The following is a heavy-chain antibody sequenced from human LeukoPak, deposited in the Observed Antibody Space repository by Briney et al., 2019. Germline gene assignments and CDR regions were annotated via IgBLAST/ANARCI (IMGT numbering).Heavy chain of an antibody. D-gene: IGHD4-17*01. CDR3: AKDTVLNDAFDI. CDR2: IKSDGSST. Sequence: GGSLRLSCAASGFTFSNYWMHWVRQAPGKELVWVSRIKSDGSSTNYADSVKGRFTVSRDNSKNTLYLQMNSLRAEDTAVYYCAKDTVLNDAFDIWGQGTMVTVSS. J-gene: IGHJ3*02. V-gene: IGHV3-74*01. CDR1: GFTFSNYW.